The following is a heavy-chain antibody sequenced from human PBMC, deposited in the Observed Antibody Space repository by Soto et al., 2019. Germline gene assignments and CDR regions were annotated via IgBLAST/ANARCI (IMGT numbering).Heavy chain of an antibody. D-gene: IGHD2-8*02. CDR3: AKATATGGGAFEI. Sequence: PVGSLRLSCGVSGFICSSYDMSWVRQAPGKGLEWVSTILVGGSTHYEDSVKGRFTISRDTSKNTVYLQMNSLTAGDTAVYYCAKATATGGGAFEICGQGTMVTVS. V-gene: IGHV3-23*01. CDR1: GFICSSYD. J-gene: IGHJ3*02. CDR2: ILVGGST.